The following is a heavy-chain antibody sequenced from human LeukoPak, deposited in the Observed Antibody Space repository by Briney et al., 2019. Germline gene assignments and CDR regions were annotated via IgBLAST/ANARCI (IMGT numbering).Heavy chain of an antibody. CDR1: GYSFTSYW. CDR3: ARSSSGYYSY. J-gene: IGHJ4*02. CDR2: IYPGDSDT. V-gene: IGHV5-51*01. Sequence: GESLKISCKGSGYSFTSYWIVWVRQMPGKGREYMGIIYPGDSDTTYSPSFQGQVTISADKSISTAYLQWSSLKASDTAMYYCARSSSGYYSYWGQGTLVTVSS. D-gene: IGHD3-22*01.